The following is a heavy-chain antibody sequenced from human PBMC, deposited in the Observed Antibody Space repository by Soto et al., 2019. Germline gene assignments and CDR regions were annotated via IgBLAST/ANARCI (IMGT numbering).Heavy chain of an antibody. CDR3: ARRHLAVGVSPWFDP. V-gene: IGHV2-26*01. D-gene: IGHD3-3*01. J-gene: IGHJ5*02. CDR1: GLSITDSEMG. Sequence: QVTLKESGPVLVNPTETLTLRCTVSGLSITDSEMGVSWIRQPPGKALEWLAHIDSSGEKSYRTFLKSRLTISKDPSKSQIVLIMTNMDPADTATYYCARRHLAVGVSPWFDPWGQGILVTVSS. CDR2: IDSSGEK.